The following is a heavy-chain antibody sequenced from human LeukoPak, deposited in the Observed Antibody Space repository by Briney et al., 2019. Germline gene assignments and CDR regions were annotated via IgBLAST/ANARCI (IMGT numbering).Heavy chain of an antibody. CDR1: GGSFSGYY. CDR2: IYHSGST. Sequence: SETLSLTCAVYGGSFSGYYWSWVRQPPGKGLEWIGEIYHSGSTNYNPSLKSRVTISVDKSKNQFSLKLSSVTAADTAVYYCARLAYGSGSLSWGQGTLVTVSS. CDR3: ARLAYGSGSLS. V-gene: IGHV4-34*01. D-gene: IGHD3-10*01. J-gene: IGHJ4*02.